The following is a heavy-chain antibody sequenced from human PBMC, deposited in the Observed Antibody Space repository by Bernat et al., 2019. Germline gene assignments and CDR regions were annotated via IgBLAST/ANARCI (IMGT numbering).Heavy chain of an antibody. CDR1: GFTFSDYY. D-gene: IGHD2-2*01. V-gene: IGHV3-33*08. Sequence: QVQLVESGGGLVKPGGSLRLSCAASGFTFSDYYMSWIRQAPGKGLEWVAVIWYDGSNKYYADSVKGRFTISRDNSKNTLYLQMNSLRAEDTAVYYCAGGEEYCSSTSCYDNGNYWGQGTLVTVSS. CDR3: AGGEEYCSSTSCYDNGNY. J-gene: IGHJ4*02. CDR2: IWYDGSNK.